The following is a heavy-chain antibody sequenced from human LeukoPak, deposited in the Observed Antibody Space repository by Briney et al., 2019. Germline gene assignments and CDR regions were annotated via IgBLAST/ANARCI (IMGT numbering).Heavy chain of an antibody. V-gene: IGHV4-39*01. CDR3: ARQQWLASYYYYMDV. CDR1: GGSISSSSYY. CDR2: IYYSGST. J-gene: IGHJ6*03. Sequence: SETLSLTCTVSGGSISSSSYYWGWIRQPPGTGLEWIGRIYYSGSTYYNPSLKSRVTISVDTSKNQFSLKLSSVTAADTAVYYCARQQWLASYYYYMDVWGKGTTVTVSS. D-gene: IGHD6-19*01.